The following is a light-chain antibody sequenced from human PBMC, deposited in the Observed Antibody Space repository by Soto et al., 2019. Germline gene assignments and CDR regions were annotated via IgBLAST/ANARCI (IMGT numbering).Light chain of an antibody. CDR3: CSHAGSSVV. CDR1: RSDIGSYNL. V-gene: IGLV2-23*02. J-gene: IGLJ2*01. CDR2: DVS. Sequence: QSVLTQPASVSGSPGQSITISCTGTRSDIGSYNLVSWYQQYPGKVPKLLISDVSKRPSGVSNRFSGSKSGNTASLTISGLQTEDEADYYCCSHAGSSVVFGGGTKVTVL.